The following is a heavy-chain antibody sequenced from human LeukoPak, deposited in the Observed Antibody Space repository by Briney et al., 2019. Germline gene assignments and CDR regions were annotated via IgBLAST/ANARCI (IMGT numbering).Heavy chain of an antibody. CDR2: IIPIFGTA. J-gene: IGHJ4*02. V-gene: IGHV1-69*05. D-gene: IGHD2-2*01. CDR1: GGTFSSYA. Sequence: SVKVSCKASGGTFSSYAISWVRQAPGQGLEWMGRIIPIFGTANYAQKFQGRVTITTDESTSTAYMELSSLRSEDTAVYYCAQRPYCSSTSCYPFVWGQGTLVTVSS. CDR3: AQRPYCSSTSCYPFV.